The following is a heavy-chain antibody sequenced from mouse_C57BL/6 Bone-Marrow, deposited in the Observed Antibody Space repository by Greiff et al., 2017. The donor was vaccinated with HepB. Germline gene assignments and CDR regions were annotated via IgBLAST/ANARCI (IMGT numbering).Heavy chain of an antibody. V-gene: IGHV1-76*01. CDR3: ARSGITTDFDY. CDR2: IYPGSGNT. Sequence: QVQLKESGAELVRPGASEKLSCKASGYTFTDYYINWVKQRPGQGLEWIARIYPGSGNTYYNEKFKGKATLTAEKSSSTAYMQLSSLTSEDSAVYFCARSGITTDFDYWGQGTTLTVSS. CDR1: GYTFTDYY. D-gene: IGHD1-1*01. J-gene: IGHJ2*01.